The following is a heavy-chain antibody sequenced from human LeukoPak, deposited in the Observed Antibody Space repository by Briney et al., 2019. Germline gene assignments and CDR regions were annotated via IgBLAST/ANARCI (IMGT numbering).Heavy chain of an antibody. J-gene: IGHJ5*02. Sequence: SETLSLTCAVYGGSFSGYYWSWIRQPPGKGLEWIGEINHSGSTNYNPSLKSRVTISVDTSKNQFSLKLSSVTAADTAVYYCASAYVKTERRHYNYFDPWGQRTLVTVSS. CDR1: GGSFSGYY. CDR3: ASAYVKTERRHYNYFDP. V-gene: IGHV4-34*01. CDR2: INHSGST. D-gene: IGHD1-1*01.